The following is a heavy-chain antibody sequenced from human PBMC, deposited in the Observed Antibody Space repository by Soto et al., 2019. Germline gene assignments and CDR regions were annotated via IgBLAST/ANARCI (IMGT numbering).Heavy chain of an antibody. CDR3: ARPDYGSGSYPDY. D-gene: IGHD3-10*01. Sequence: QVQLVESGGGVVQPGRSLRLSCAASGCTFSSYAMHWVRQAPGKGLEWVAVISYDGSNKYYADSVKGRFTISRDNSKSTLYLQMNSLRAEDTAVYYCARPDYGSGSYPDYWGHGTLVTVSS. V-gene: IGHV3-30-3*01. CDR2: ISYDGSNK. J-gene: IGHJ4*01. CDR1: GCTFSSYA.